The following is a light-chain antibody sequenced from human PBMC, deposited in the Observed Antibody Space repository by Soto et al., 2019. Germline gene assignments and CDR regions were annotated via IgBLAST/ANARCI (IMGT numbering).Light chain of an antibody. J-gene: IGKJ1*01. CDR2: DAS. V-gene: IGKV3-11*01. CDR3: QHRSNWPPWT. CDR1: QSVSTS. Sequence: EIVLTQSPATLSLSPGERATLSCRASQSVSTSLAWYQQKPGQAPRLLIFDASNRATGIPARFSGSGSGTDFTLTISSLEPDDFAVYYCQHRSNWPPWTFGQGTKVEIK.